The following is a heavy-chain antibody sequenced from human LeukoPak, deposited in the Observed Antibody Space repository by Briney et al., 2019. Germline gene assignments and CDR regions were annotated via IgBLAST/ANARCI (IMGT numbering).Heavy chain of an antibody. CDR3: ARFGYCSGGSCYVANYYYMDV. CDR1: GGSISSSNW. CDR2: INHSGST. V-gene: IGHV4-4*02. Sequence: SETLSLTCTVSGGSISSSNWWSWVRQPPGKGLEWIGEINHSGSTNYNPSLKSRVTISVDTSKNQFSLKLSSVTAADTAVYYCARFGYCSGGSCYVANYYYMDVWGKGTTVTVSS. D-gene: IGHD2-15*01. J-gene: IGHJ6*03.